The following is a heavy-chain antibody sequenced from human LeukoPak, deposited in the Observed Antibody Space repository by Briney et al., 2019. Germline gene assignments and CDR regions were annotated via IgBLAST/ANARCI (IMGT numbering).Heavy chain of an antibody. V-gene: IGHV1-69*04. Sequence: SVRVSCKASGGTFSIYAISWVRQAPGQGLEWMGRIIPIFGIANYAQKFQGRVTITADKSTSTAYMELSSLRSEDTAVYYCARGDYYYYYYGMDVWGQGTTVTVSS. D-gene: IGHD3-16*01. CDR3: ARGDYYYYYYGMDV. CDR1: GGTFSIYA. CDR2: IIPIFGIA. J-gene: IGHJ6*02.